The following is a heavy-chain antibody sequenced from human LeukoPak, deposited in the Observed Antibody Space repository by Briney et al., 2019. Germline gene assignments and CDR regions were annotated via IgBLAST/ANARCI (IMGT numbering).Heavy chain of an antibody. D-gene: IGHD3-22*01. J-gene: IGHJ5*02. CDR1: GASISSGGYS. CDR3: ARGGYYEALKT. V-gene: IGHV4-30-4*01. CDR2: IYYSGYT. Sequence: PSETLSLTCTVSGASISSGGYSWSWLRQPPGKGLEWVGCIYYSGYTYYSPSLKSRVTISIDTSKNQFSLKLSSVTAADTAVYYCARGGYYEALKTWGQGTLVTVSS.